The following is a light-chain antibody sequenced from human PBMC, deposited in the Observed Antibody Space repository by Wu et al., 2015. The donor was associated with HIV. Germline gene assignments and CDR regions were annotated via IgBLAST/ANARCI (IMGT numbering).Light chain of an antibody. CDR1: QSVRSN. Sequence: EIVMTQSPATLSVSPGERATLSCTASQSVRSNLAWYQQKPGQAPRLLIYGTSTRATGIPARFTGSGSGTEFTLTITSLRPEDFATYYCQQLNNYPLTFGGGTKVEIK. CDR2: GTS. V-gene: IGKV3-15*01. CDR3: QQLNNYPLT. J-gene: IGKJ4*01.